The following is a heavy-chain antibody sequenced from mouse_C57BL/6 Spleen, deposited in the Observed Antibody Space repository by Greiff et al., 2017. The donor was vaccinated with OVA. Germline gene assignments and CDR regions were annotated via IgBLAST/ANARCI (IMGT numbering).Heavy chain of an antibody. D-gene: IGHD5-1*01. V-gene: IGHV1-64*01. CDR3: ARAREYAARDY. CDR1: GYTFTSYW. CDR2: IHPNSGST. J-gene: IGHJ2*01. Sequence: QVQLKQPGAELVKPGASVKLSCTASGYTFTSYWMHWVKQRPGQGLEWIGMIHPNSGSTNYNEKFKSKATLPVDKSSSTAYMQIISLSSEDSAVSCCARAREYAARDYWGQGTTLTVSS.